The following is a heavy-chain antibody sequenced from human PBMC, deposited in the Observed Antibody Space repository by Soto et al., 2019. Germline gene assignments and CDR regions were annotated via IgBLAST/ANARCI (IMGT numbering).Heavy chain of an antibody. D-gene: IGHD4-17*01. CDR2: MNPNSGNT. Sequence: ASVKVSCKASGYTFTSYDINWVRQATGQGLEWMGWMNPNSGNTGYAQKFQGRVTMTRNTSISTAYMELSSLRSEDTAVYYCARVTYDYYYYYMDVWGKGTTVPVSS. V-gene: IGHV1-8*01. CDR1: GYTFTSYD. CDR3: ARVTYDYYYYYMDV. J-gene: IGHJ6*03.